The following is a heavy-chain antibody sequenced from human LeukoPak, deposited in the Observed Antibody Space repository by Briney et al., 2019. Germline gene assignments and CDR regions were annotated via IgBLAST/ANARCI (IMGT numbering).Heavy chain of an antibody. V-gene: IGHV3-48*02. D-gene: IGHD3-10*01. Sequence: GGSLRLSCAVSGXALSSDSMNWVRRSPGKGLEWIAHSSIHNGDVNYADSVKGRFTISRDNTKNSLYLQLESLRDEDTGVYYCARGRDYAFDVWGQGTMVTVSS. CDR2: SSIHNGDV. J-gene: IGHJ3*01. CDR1: GXALSSDS. CDR3: ARGRDYAFDV.